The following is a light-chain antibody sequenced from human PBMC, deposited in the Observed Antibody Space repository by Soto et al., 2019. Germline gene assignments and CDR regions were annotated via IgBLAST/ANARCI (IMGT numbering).Light chain of an antibody. CDR3: QQYGSSGT. CDR1: QSVSNNY. CDR2: GAS. Sequence: IVLTQSPGTRSLSPGEIATLSCRASQSVSNNYLAWYQQKPGQAPRLLIYGASNRATGIPDRFSGSGSGTDFTLTISRLETEDFAVYYCQQYGSSGTFGQGSKVDIK. J-gene: IGKJ1*01. V-gene: IGKV3-20*01.